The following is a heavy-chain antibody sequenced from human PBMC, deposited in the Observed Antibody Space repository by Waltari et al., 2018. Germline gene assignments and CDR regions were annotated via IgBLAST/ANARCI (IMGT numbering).Heavy chain of an antibody. CDR3: ARDPPYGDYFDS. V-gene: IGHV4-39*07. CDR2: MYYTGST. D-gene: IGHD4-17*01. CDR1: GGSISSSSHY. J-gene: IGHJ4*02. Sequence: QLQLQESGPGLVKPSENLSLPCSVSGGSISSSSHYWVWIRQPHGKGLEWIGNMYYTGSTIYNPSLTSRVTISLDTSKNQFSLKLSSVTAADTAVYYCARDPPYGDYFDSWGQGTLVTVSS.